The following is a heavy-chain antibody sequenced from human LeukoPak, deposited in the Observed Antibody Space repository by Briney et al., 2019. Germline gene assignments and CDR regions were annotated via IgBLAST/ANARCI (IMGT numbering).Heavy chain of an antibody. J-gene: IGHJ6*03. CDR1: GFTFSRYG. CDR2: IWYDESNS. D-gene: IGHD1-7*01. Sequence: GGTLRLSCAASGFTFSRYGMHWVRQAPGKGLEWVAVIWYDESNSYYADSVKGRFTISRDNSKKTLYLQMNSLRAEDTAVYYCAKSFLELEAYDYYMDVWGKGTTVTVSS. V-gene: IGHV3-33*06. CDR3: AKSFLELEAYDYYMDV.